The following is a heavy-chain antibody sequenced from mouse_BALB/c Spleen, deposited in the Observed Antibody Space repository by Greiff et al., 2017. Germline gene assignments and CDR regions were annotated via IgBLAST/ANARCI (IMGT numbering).Heavy chain of an antibody. J-gene: IGHJ2*01. CDR3: ARGWGNYGFYYFDY. D-gene: IGHD2-1*01. CDR2: INPYNDGT. V-gene: IGHV1-14*01. CDR1: GYTFTSYV. Sequence: EVQLQESGPELVKPGASVKMSCKASGYTFTSYVMHWVKQKPGQGLEWIGYINPYNDGTKYNEKFKGKATLTSDKSSSTAYMELSSLTSEDSAVYYCARGWGNYGFYYFDYWGQGTTLTVSS.